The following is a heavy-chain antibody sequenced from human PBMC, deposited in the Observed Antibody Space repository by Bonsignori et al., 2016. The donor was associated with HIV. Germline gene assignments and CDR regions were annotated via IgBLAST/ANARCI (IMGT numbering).Heavy chain of an antibody. J-gene: IGHJ5*02. D-gene: IGHD3-22*01. CDR2: IIPILTIA. CDR3: ARGRYDSSGYYFGPTKWDWFDP. V-gene: IGHV1-69*10. Sequence: WVRQAPGQGLEWMGGIIPILTIANYAQKLQGRVTITADESTSTAYMELSSLRTEDTAVYYCARGRYDSSGYYFGPTKWDWFDPWGQGTLVTVSS.